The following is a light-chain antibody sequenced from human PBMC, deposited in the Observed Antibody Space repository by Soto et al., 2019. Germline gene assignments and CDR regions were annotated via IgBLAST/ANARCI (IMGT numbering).Light chain of an antibody. CDR3: QQYNNWPPWT. J-gene: IGKJ1*01. CDR1: QSVSSN. V-gene: IGKV3-15*01. Sequence: EIVMTQSPATLSVSPGERATLSCRASQSVSSNLAWYQQKPGQAPRLLIYGAPTRATGIPARFSGSGSGTEFTLTISSLPSEDFAVYYCQQYNNWPPWTFGQGTKVEIK. CDR2: GAP.